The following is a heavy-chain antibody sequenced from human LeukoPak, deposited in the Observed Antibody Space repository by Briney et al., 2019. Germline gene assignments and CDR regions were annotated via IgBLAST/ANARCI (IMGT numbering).Heavy chain of an antibody. V-gene: IGHV4-30-2*01. J-gene: IGHJ4*02. CDR1: GGSISSGGYY. Sequence: SETLSLTCTVSGGSISSGGYYWSWIRQPPGKGLEWIGYIYHSGSTNYNPSLKSRVTMSVDTSKNQFSLKLNSMTAADTAVYYCARLGSRVVWGQGSLVIVSS. CDR2: IYHSGST. D-gene: IGHD3-10*01. CDR3: ARLGSRVV.